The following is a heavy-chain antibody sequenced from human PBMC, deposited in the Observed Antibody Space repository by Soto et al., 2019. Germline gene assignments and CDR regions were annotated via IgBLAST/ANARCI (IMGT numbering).Heavy chain of an antibody. CDR3: ARWDHDYGYLDV. CDR1: GDSVSSNRGA. Sequence: SQTLSLTCDISGDSVSSNRGAWTWIRQSPSRGLEWLGRTYYRSKWYNEYGLSVKSRITINADTCKNQFSLQLNSVTLEDAAVYYCARWDHDYGYLDVWGLGTTVTVSS. D-gene: IGHD4-17*01. J-gene: IGHJ6*02. CDR2: TYYRSKWYN. V-gene: IGHV6-1*01.